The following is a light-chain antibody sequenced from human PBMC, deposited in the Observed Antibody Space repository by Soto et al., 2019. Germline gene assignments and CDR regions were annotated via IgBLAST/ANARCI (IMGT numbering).Light chain of an antibody. J-gene: IGLJ3*02. CDR3: RSYASSSTRV. V-gene: IGLV2-14*01. Sequence: QSALTQPASVSGSPGQSITISCTGTSSDVGGYNFVSWYQQYPGKAPKLMFYDVSNRPSVVSNRFSGSKSGNTASLTISGLQAEDEDDYYCRSYASSSTRVFGGGTKLTVL. CDR2: DVS. CDR1: SSDVGGYNF.